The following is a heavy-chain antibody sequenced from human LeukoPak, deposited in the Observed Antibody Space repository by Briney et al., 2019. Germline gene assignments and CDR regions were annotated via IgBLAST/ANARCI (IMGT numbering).Heavy chain of an antibody. J-gene: IGHJ4*02. D-gene: IGHD6-13*01. Sequence: SETLSLTCTVSGGSISSYYWSWIRQPPGKGLEWIGYIYYSGSTNYNPSLKSRVTISVDTSKNQFSQKLSSVTAADTAVYYCARGIAALYYFDYWGQGTLVTVSS. CDR3: ARGIAALYYFDY. V-gene: IGHV4-59*01. CDR1: GGSISSYY. CDR2: IYYSGST.